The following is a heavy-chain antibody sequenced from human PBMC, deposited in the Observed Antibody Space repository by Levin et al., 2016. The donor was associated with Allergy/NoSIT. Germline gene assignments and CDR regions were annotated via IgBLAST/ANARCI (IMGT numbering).Heavy chain of an antibody. CDR3: ARRYCSSTSCYFVGPTGGYMDV. D-gene: IGHD2-2*01. J-gene: IGHJ6*03. V-gene: IGHV4-39*01. Sequence: SETLSLTCTVSGGSISSSSYYWGWIRQPPGKGLEWIGSIYYSGSTYYNPSLKSRVTISVDTSKNQFSLKLSSVTAADTAVYYCARRYCSSTSCYFVGPTGGYMDVWGKGTTVTVS. CDR2: IYYSGST. CDR1: GGSISSSSYY.